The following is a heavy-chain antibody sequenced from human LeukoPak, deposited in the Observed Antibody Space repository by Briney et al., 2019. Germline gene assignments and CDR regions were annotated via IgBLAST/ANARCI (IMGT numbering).Heavy chain of an antibody. Sequence: KPSETLSLTCAVYGGSFSGYYWSWIRQPPGKGLEWIGEINHSGSTNYNPSPKSGVTTSVGTSKNNSSLKLSSVPAADTAAYYCSRVPSDFWSGYYSVVDVWGKGTTVTVSS. CDR3: SRVPSDFWSGYYSVVDV. D-gene: IGHD3-3*01. CDR1: GGSFSGYY. CDR2: INHSGST. V-gene: IGHV4-34*01. J-gene: IGHJ6*04.